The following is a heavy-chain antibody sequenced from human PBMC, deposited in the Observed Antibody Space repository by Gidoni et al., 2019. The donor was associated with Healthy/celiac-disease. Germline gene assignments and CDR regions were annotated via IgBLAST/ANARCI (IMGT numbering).Heavy chain of an antibody. V-gene: IGHV1-18*01. CDR3: ARDWEGGDSDY. CDR1: GYTFTSYG. Sequence: QVQLVQSGAEVKKPGASVKVSCKASGYTFTSYGISWVRQAPGQGLASIFLTKSTKLTCLVTDLTTDTSTSTAYMELRSLRSDDTAVYYCARDWEGGDSDYWGQGTLVTVSS. J-gene: IGHJ4*02. D-gene: IGHD2-21*01. CDR2: FLTKST.